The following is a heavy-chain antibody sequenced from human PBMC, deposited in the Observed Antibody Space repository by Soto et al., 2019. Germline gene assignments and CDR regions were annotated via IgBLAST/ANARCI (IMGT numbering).Heavy chain of an antibody. Sequence: ASVKVSCKVSGYTLTELSMHWVRQAPGKGIEGMGGFDPEDGETIYAQKYQSRDTMTEDTTTDTAYMELSSLRSEVTAVYYCASDGIPHMITFGGVIVTAFDIWGQGTMVTVSS. CDR2: FDPEDGET. CDR3: ASDGIPHMITFGGVIVTAFDI. CDR1: GYTLTELS. D-gene: IGHD3-16*02. V-gene: IGHV1-24*01. J-gene: IGHJ3*02.